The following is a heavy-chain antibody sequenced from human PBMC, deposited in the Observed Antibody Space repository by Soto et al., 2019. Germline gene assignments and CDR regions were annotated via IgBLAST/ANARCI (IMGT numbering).Heavy chain of an antibody. V-gene: IGHV1-18*01. CDR1: GYTFTSYG. D-gene: IGHD1-26*01. CDR2: LSAYNGNT. CDR3: ARLPSSGSQYYFDY. Sequence: QVQLGQSGAEVKKPGASVKVSCKASGYTFTSYGISLVRQAPRQGLEWLGWLSAYNGNTNYAQKLQGRVTMTTDTSTSTAYMELRRLRSDDTAVYCCARLPSSGSQYYFDYWGQGPLVTVSS. J-gene: IGHJ4*02.